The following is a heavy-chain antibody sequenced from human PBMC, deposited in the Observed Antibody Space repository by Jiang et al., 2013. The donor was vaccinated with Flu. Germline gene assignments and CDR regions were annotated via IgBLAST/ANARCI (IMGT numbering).Heavy chain of an antibody. J-gene: IGHJ4*02. CDR1: GFTFSSYA. V-gene: IGHV3-30-3*01. CDR2: ISYDGSNK. Sequence: RLSCAASGFTFSSYAMHWVRQAPGKGLEWVAVISYDGSNKYYADSVKGRFTISRDNSKNTLYLQMNSLRAEDTAVYYCARDPGVDNGGNSGDYWGQGTLVTVSS. D-gene: IGHD4-23*01. CDR3: ARDPGVDNGGNSGDY.